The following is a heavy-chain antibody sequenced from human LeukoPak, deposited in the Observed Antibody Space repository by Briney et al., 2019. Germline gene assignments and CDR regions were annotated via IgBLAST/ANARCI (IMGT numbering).Heavy chain of an antibody. Sequence: PSETLSLTCAVYGGSFSGYYWSWIRQPPGKGLEWIGEINHSGSTNYNPSLKSRVTISVDTSKNQFSLKLSSVTAADTAVYYCARGYGRYFDYWGQGTLVTVSS. CDR3: ARGYGRYFDY. D-gene: IGHD3-10*01. CDR1: GGSFSGYY. CDR2: INHSGST. V-gene: IGHV4-34*01. J-gene: IGHJ4*02.